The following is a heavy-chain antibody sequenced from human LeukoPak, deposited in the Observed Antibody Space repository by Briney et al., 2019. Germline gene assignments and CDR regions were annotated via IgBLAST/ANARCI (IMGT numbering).Heavy chain of an antibody. D-gene: IGHD3-10*01. CDR2: INWNGNST. Sequence: SGGSLRLSCAASGLTFDDFGMFWVRQGPGKGLQWVSGINWNGNSTGYADSVKGRFTISRDNAKNSLYLQMDSLRAEDTALYHCVRFSMEPEMSYYLMDVWGKGTTVTVSS. J-gene: IGHJ6*03. CDR1: GLTFDDFG. V-gene: IGHV3-20*01. CDR3: VRFSMEPEMSYYLMDV.